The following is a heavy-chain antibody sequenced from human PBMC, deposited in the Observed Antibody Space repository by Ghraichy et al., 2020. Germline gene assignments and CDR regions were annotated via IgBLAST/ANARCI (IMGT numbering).Heavy chain of an antibody. Sequence: AGSLRLSCAASGFTFSSYWMSWVRQAPGKGLEWVANIKQDESEKYYVDSVKGRFTISRDNAKKSLYLQMNSLRAEDTAVYYCASSRVSYGVDVWGQGTTVTVSS. D-gene: IGHD2-2*01. CDR1: GFTFSSYW. V-gene: IGHV3-7*01. J-gene: IGHJ6*02. CDR3: ASSRVSYGVDV. CDR2: IKQDESEK.